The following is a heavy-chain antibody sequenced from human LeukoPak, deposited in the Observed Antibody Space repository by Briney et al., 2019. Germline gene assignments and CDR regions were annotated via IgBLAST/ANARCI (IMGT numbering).Heavy chain of an antibody. J-gene: IGHJ5*02. CDR3: ARGKGTNWFDP. V-gene: IGHV1-69*04. CDR2: IIPILGIA. Sequence: SVKVSCKASGGTFSSYAISWVRQAPGQGLEWMGRIIPILGIANYAQKFQGRVTITADKSTSTAYMELSSLRSEDTAVYYCARGKGTNWFDPWGQGTLVTASS. CDR1: GGTFSSYA.